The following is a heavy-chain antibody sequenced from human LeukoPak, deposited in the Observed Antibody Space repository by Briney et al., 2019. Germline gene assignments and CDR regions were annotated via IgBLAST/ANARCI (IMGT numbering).Heavy chain of an antibody. D-gene: IGHD3-3*02. V-gene: IGHV3-21*01. Sequence: GGSLRLSCAASGFTFSSYSMNWVRQALGKGLEWVSSISSSSSYIYYADSVKGRFTISRDNAKNSLYLQMNSLRAEDTAVYYCARDKSSIGAFDIWGQGTMVTVSS. J-gene: IGHJ3*02. CDR3: ARDKSSIGAFDI. CDR1: GFTFSSYS. CDR2: ISSSSSYI.